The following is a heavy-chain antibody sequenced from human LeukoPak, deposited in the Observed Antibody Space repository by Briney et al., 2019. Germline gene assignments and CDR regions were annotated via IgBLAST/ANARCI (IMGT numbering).Heavy chain of an antibody. CDR1: GYTFTSYY. D-gene: IGHD2-8*01. J-gene: IGHJ4*02. V-gene: IGHV1-46*01. CDR2: INPSGGST. CDR3: ARSSYCTNGVCYMGY. Sequence: GASVKVSCKAPGYTFTSYYMHWVRQAPGQGLEWMGIINPSGGSTSYAQKFQGRVTMTRDTSTSTVYMELSSLRSEDTAVYYCARSSYCTNGVCYMGYWGQGTLVTVSS.